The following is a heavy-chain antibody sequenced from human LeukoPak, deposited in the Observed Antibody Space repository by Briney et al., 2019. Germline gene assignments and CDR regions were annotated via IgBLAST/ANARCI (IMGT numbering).Heavy chain of an antibody. CDR3: ARDQGAAAGN. CDR2: IYSGGNT. J-gene: IGHJ4*02. D-gene: IGHD6-13*01. CDR1: GFTVSNNY. V-gene: IGHV3-53*01. Sequence: PGGFLRLSCVASGFTVSNNYMSWLRQPPGKGLEWVTVIYSGGNTFYADSVKGRFTISRDDSKNMLYLQMNNLRAEDTAVYCCARDQGAAAGNWGQGTLVAVSS.